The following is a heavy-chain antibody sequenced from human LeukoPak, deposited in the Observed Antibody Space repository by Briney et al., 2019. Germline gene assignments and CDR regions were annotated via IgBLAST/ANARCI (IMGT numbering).Heavy chain of an antibody. D-gene: IGHD3-22*01. J-gene: IGHJ3*02. CDR2: ISYDGSNK. V-gene: IGHV3-30*12. CDR3: VRSPDYDGWGAFDI. CDR1: GFTFSSYG. Sequence: GGSLRLSCAASGFTFSSYGMHWVRQAPGKGLEWVAVISYDGSNKYYADSVKGRFTISRDNSKNTLYLQMNSLRAEDTAIYYCVRSPDYDGWGAFDIWGQGTMVTVST.